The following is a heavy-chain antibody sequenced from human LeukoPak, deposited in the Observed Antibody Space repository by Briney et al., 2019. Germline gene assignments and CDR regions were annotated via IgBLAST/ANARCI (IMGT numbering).Heavy chain of an antibody. CDR1: GGTYSSYA. CDR2: IIPILGIA. D-gene: IGHD3-10*01. J-gene: IGHJ6*02. Sequence: SVKVSCKASGGTYSSYAISWVRQAPGQGLEWMGRIIPILGIANYAQKFQGRVTITADKSTSTAYMELSSLRSEDTAVYYCARTYYGSGSYYNYYYYGMDVWGQGTTVTVSS. V-gene: IGHV1-69*04. CDR3: ARTYYGSGSYYNYYYYGMDV.